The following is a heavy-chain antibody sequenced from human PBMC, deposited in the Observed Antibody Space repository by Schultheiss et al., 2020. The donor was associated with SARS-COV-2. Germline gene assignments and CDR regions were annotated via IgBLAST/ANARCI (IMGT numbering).Heavy chain of an antibody. V-gene: IGHV5-10-1*01. CDR2: IDPSDSYT. CDR1: GFTFSSYS. CDR3: ARHVALVVDYDGMDV. J-gene: IGHJ6*02. D-gene: IGHD2-15*01. Sequence: GGSLRLSCAASGFTFSSYSMNWVRQAPGKGLEWMGRIDPSDSYTNYSPSFQGHVTISADKSISTAYLQWSSLKASDTAMYYCARHVALVVDYDGMDVWGQGTTVTVSS.